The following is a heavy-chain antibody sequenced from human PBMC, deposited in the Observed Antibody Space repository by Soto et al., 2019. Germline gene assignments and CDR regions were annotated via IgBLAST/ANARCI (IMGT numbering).Heavy chain of an antibody. CDR2: IHYSGST. J-gene: IGHJ4*02. Sequence: SETLSLTCTVSGDSISNNYYYWGWIRQPPGKGLEWIGSIHYSGSTYYNPSLKSRVTISVDTSKNHFSLNLISVTAADTAVYYCASTKEDSGSGASAIDYWGQGTLVTVSS. D-gene: IGHD3-10*01. CDR3: ASTKEDSGSGASAIDY. V-gene: IGHV4-39*02. CDR1: GDSISNNYYY.